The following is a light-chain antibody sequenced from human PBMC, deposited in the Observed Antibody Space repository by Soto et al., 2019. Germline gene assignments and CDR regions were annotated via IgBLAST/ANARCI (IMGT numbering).Light chain of an antibody. Sequence: EIVLTQSPGTLSLSPGERATLSCRASQSVISNYLAWYQQRPGQAPRLLIYGASSRATGIPDRFSGSGSGTDFTLTISRLEPEDFAVYYCQQYVSSPLTFGGGTKVEIK. V-gene: IGKV3-20*01. CDR3: QQYVSSPLT. CDR1: QSVISNY. J-gene: IGKJ4*01. CDR2: GAS.